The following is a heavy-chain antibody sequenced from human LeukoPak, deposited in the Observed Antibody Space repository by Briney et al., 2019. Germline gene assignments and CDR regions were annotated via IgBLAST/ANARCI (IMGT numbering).Heavy chain of an antibody. CDR3: ARSVVVVAATRYYYGMDV. D-gene: IGHD2-15*01. J-gene: IGHJ6*02. Sequence: ASVTVSCKASGYTFTGYYMHWVRQAPGQGLEWMGWINPNSGGTNYAQKFQGRVTMTRDTSISTAYMELSRLRSDDTAVYYCARSVVVVAATRYYYGMDVWGQGTTVTVSS. V-gene: IGHV1-2*02. CDR2: INPNSGGT. CDR1: GYTFTGYY.